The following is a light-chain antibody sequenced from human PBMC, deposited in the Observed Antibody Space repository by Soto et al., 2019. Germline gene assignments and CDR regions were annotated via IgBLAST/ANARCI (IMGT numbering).Light chain of an antibody. CDR3: CSYAGSSTLV. J-gene: IGLJ2*01. CDR2: EGS. V-gene: IGLV2-23*01. CDR1: SSDVGSYNL. Sequence: QSVLTQPASVSGSPGQSITISCTGTSSDVGSYNLVSWYQQHPGKAPKLMIYEGSKRPSGVSNLCSGSKSGNTASLTISGLQAEDEADYYCCSYAGSSTLVFGGGTKLTV.